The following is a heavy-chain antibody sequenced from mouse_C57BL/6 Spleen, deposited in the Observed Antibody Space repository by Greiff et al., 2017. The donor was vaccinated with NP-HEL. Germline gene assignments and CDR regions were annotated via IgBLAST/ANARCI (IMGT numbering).Heavy chain of an antibody. J-gene: IGHJ3*01. D-gene: IGHD2-4*01. CDR3: AREKSYDYGAGFAY. V-gene: IGHV1-64*01. Sequence: QVQLQQPGAELVKPGASVKLSCKASGYTFTSYWMHWVKQRPGQGLEWIGMIHPNSGSTNYNEKFKSKATLTVDKSSSTAYMQLSSLTSEDSAVYYCAREKSYDYGAGFAYWGQGTLVTVSA. CDR1: GYTFTSYW. CDR2: IHPNSGST.